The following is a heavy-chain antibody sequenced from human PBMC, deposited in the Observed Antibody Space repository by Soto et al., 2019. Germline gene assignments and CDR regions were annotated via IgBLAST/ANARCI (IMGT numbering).Heavy chain of an antibody. D-gene: IGHD3-22*01. CDR1: GFTFSSYA. V-gene: IGHV3-23*01. Sequence: GGSLRLSCAASGFTFSSYAMSWVRQAPGKGLEWVSAISGSGGSTYYADSVKGRFTISRDNSKNTLYLQMNSLRAEDTAVYYCAKDYPPYYYDSSGYYTSLASFGMDVWGQGTTVTVSS. CDR2: ISGSGGST. J-gene: IGHJ6*02. CDR3: AKDYPPYYYDSSGYYTSLASFGMDV.